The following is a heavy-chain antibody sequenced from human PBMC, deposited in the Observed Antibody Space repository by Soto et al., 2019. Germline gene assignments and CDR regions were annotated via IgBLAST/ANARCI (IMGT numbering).Heavy chain of an antibody. Sequence: SVKVSCKASGGTFSSYAISWVRQAPGQGLEWMGGIIPIFGTANYAQKFQGRVTITADESTSTAYMELSSLRSEDTAVHYCARSYSNYENYYYYGMDVWGQGTTVTVSS. CDR3: ARSYSNYENYYYYGMDV. V-gene: IGHV1-69*13. D-gene: IGHD4-4*01. CDR2: IIPIFGTA. J-gene: IGHJ6*02. CDR1: GGTFSSYA.